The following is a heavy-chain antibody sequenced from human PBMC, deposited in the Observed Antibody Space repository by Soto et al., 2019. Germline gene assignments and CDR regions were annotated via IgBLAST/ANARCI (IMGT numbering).Heavy chain of an antibody. CDR3: AMGLYCSGGSCYGWFDP. V-gene: IGHV1-69*01. CDR1: GGTFSSYA. J-gene: IGHJ5*02. CDR2: IIPIFGTA. D-gene: IGHD2-15*01. Sequence: QVQLVQSGAEVKKPGSSVKVSCKASGGTFSSYAISWVRQAPGQGLEWMGGIIPIFGTANYAQKFQGRVTITADESTSTAYMELSSLRSEDTAVYYCAMGLYCSGGSCYGWFDPWGQGTLVTGSS.